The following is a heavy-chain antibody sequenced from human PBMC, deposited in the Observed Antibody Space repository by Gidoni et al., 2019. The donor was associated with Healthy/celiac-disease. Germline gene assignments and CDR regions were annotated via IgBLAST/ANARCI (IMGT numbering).Heavy chain of an antibody. Sequence: QVQLVQSGAEVKTPAASVKVSCKASGYTFTSYYMHWVRQAPGQGLEWMGIINPSGGSTSYAQKFQGRVTMTRDTSTSTVYMELSSLRSEDTAVYYCARVYYYDSSGRVNWFDPWGQGTLVTVSS. CDR2: INPSGGST. CDR3: ARVYYYDSSGRVNWFDP. J-gene: IGHJ5*02. CDR1: GYTFTSYY. V-gene: IGHV1-46*01. D-gene: IGHD3-22*01.